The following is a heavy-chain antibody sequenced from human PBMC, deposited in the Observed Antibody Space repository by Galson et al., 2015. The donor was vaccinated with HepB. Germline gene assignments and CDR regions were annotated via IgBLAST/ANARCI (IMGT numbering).Heavy chain of an antibody. J-gene: IGHJ4*02. Sequence: SLRLSCAASGFTFSSYEMNWVRQAPGKGLEWVSYISSSGSTIYYADSVKGRFTISRDNAKNSLYLQMNSLRAEDTAVYYCARDRRIQLWLRDSQYYFDYWGQGTLVTVSS. V-gene: IGHV3-48*03. CDR3: ARDRRIQLWLRDSQYYFDY. D-gene: IGHD5-18*01. CDR2: ISSSGSTI. CDR1: GFTFSSYE.